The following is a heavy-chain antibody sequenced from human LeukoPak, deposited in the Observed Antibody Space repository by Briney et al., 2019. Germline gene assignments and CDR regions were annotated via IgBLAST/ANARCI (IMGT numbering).Heavy chain of an antibody. J-gene: IGHJ4*02. CDR1: GDSISSYY. CDR3: ARSGLYSSPYYFDY. CDR2: IYYSGST. V-gene: IGHV4-59*01. Sequence: PSETLSLTCTVSGDSISSYYWSWIRQPPGKGLEWIGYIYYSGSTNYNPSLKSRVTISVDTSKNQFSLKLSSVTAADTAVYYCARSGLYSSPYYFDYWGQGTLVTVSS. D-gene: IGHD6-13*01.